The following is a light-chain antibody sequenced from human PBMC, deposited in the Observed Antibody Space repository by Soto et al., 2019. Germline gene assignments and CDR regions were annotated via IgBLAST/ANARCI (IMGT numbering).Light chain of an antibody. CDR1: QSISSY. V-gene: IGKV1-39*01. CDR2: AES. J-gene: IGKJ2*01. CDR3: QQSYSTPYT. Sequence: DIQMTQSPSSLSASVGDRVTITCRASQSISSYLNWYQQKPGKAPKLLIYAESSLQSGGPSRFSGSGSGTDFTLTISSLQPEDFATHYCQQSYSTPYTFGQGTKLEIK.